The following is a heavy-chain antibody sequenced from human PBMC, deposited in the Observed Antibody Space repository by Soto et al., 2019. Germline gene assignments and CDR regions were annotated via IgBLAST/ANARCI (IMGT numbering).Heavy chain of an antibody. CDR2: ISSSSSTI. V-gene: IGHV3-48*01. J-gene: IGHJ6*03. CDR3: ARDSKRFGEFDYYYYYYMDV. D-gene: IGHD3-10*01. CDR1: GFTFSSYS. Sequence: GGSLRLSCAASGFTFSSYSMNWVRQAPGKGLEWVSYISSSSSTIYYADSVKGRFTISRDNAKNSLYLQMNSLRAEDTAVYYCARDSKRFGEFDYYYYYYMDVWGKGTTVTVS.